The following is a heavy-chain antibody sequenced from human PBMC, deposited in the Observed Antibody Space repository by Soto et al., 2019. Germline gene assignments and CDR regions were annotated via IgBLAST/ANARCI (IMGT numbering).Heavy chain of an antibody. CDR3: ARALSIFGVVTPPDY. V-gene: IGHV3-11*06. J-gene: IGHJ4*02. CDR2: ISSSSSYT. CDR1: GFTLSDYY. D-gene: IGHD3-3*01. Sequence: LRLSCAASGFTLSDYYMSWIRQAPGKGLEWVSYISSSSSYTNYADSVKGRFTISRDNAKNSLYLQMNSLRAEDTAVYYCARALSIFGVVTPPDYWGQGTLVTVPQ.